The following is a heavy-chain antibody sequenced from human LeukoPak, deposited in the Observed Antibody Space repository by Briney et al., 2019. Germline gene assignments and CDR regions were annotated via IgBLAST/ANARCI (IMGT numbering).Heavy chain of an antibody. J-gene: IGHJ3*02. D-gene: IGHD2-2*01. Sequence: GGSLRLSCTGSGFTFGHYALAWVRQAPGKGLEGLGFIRSQAYDGTIEYAASVKGRFSISRDNSKSIADLQINSLKTEDTAVYYCARGGDFGVPAPLGIDAFDIWGQGTMVTVSS. CDR3: ARGGDFGVPAPLGIDAFDI. CDR1: GFTFGHYA. CDR2: IRSQAYDGTI. V-gene: IGHV3-49*04.